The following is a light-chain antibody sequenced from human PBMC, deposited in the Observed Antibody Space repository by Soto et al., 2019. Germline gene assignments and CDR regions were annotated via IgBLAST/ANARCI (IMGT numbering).Light chain of an antibody. J-gene: IGLJ3*02. CDR2: EIN. CDR3: SSYAGSNSWV. Sequence: QSALTQPASVSGSPGQSITISCTGTSSDVGGYNYVSWYQQHPGKAPKLLIYEINTRPSGVSNRFSGSKSGDTASLTVSGLQAEDEADYYCSSYAGSNSWVFGGGTQLTVL. V-gene: IGLV2-14*01. CDR1: SSDVGGYNY.